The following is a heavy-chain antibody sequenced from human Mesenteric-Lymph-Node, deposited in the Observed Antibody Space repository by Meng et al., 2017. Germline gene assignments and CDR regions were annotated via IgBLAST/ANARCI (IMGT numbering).Heavy chain of an antibody. CDR2: IIPIFGTA. D-gene: IGHD2-2*01. CDR3: ARPSSRYQLLRPQYYYYGMDV. V-gene: IGHV1-69*05. Sequence: SVKVSCKASGGTFSSYAISWVRQAPGQGLEWMGGIIPIFGTANYAQKFQGRVTITTDESTSTAYMELSSLRSEGTAVYYCARPSSRYQLLRPQYYYYGMDVWGQGTTVTVSS. J-gene: IGHJ6*02. CDR1: GGTFSSYA.